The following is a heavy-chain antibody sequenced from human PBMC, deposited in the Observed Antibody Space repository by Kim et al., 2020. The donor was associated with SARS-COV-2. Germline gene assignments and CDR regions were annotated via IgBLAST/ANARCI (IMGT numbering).Heavy chain of an antibody. D-gene: IGHD6-13*01. CDR2: IIPIFGIA. CDR3: SSMGDHSRSWSTTHYYYYY. Sequence: SVKVSCKASGGTFSSYAISWVRQAPGQGLEWMGRIIPIFGIANYAQKFQGRVTITADKSTSTAYMELSSLRSEDTAVYYCSSMGDHSRSWSTTHYYYYY. V-gene: IGHV1-69*04. CDR1: GGTFSSYA. J-gene: IGHJ6*01.